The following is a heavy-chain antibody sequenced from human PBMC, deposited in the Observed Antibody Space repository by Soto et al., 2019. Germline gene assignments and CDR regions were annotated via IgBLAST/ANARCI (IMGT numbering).Heavy chain of an antibody. CDR2: IYYSGST. J-gene: IGHJ4*02. CDR1: GGSISSYY. CDR3: AREVGGRGGWEIGIDYFDY. V-gene: IGHV4-59*01. Sequence: QVQLQESGPGLVKPSETLSLTCTVSGGSISSYYWSWIRQPPGKGLEWIGDIYYSGSTNYNPSLMSRATISVDTSKNPFSLKLSSVTAADTAVYYCAREVGGRGGWEIGIDYFDYWGQGTLVTVSS. D-gene: IGHD6-19*01.